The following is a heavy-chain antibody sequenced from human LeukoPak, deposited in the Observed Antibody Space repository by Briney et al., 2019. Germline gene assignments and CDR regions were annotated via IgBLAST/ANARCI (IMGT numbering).Heavy chain of an antibody. J-gene: IGHJ4*02. V-gene: IGHV3-30*02. CDR2: IRYDGSNK. D-gene: IGHD6-19*01. CDR3: AKVPLTRQYSSGWYDY. Sequence: GGSLRLSCAASGFTFSSYGMHWVRQAPGKGLEWVAFIRYDGSNKYYADSVKGRFTISRDSSKNTLYLQMNSLRAEDTAVYYCAKVPLTRQYSSGWYDYWGQGTLVTVSS. CDR1: GFTFSSYG.